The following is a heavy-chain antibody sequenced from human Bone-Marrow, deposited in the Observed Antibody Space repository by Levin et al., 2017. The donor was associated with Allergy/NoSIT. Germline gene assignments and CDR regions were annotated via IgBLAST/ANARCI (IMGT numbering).Heavy chain of an antibody. D-gene: IGHD2-15*01. Sequence: VASVKVSCKASNYAFNTYGISWVRQAPGRGLEWMGWISGYTGNTKYAQHVQDRVTLTRDIATRTAYLELETLRSDDTGVYYCARHCSGGSCDDYWGQGTLVTVSS. J-gene: IGHJ4*02. CDR1: NYAFNTYG. CDR2: ISGYTGNT. V-gene: IGHV1-18*01. CDR3: ARHCSGGSCDDY.